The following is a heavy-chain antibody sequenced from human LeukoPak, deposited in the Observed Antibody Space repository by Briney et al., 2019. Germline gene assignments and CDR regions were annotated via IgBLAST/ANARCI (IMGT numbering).Heavy chain of an antibody. V-gene: IGHV1-2*02. J-gene: IGHJ4*02. CDR1: GYTFTGYY. D-gene: IGHD6-19*01. CDR3: ARGRERIPLPGLEY. Sequence: ASVKVSCKASGYTFTGYYMHWVRQAPGQGLEWMGWINPNSGDTNYAQKFQGRVTMTTDTSISTAYMELSRLRSDDTAVYYCARGRERIPLPGLEYWGQGTLVTVSS. CDR2: INPNSGDT.